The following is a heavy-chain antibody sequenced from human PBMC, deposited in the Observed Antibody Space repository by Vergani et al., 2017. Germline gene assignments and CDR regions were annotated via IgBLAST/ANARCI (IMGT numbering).Heavy chain of an antibody. CDR1: GYTFSNYY. Sequence: QVQVVQSGAEVKKSGASVKVSCKTSGYTFSNYYMHWVRQAPGQGLEWMGWINPNSGGTNYAQKFQGRVTMTRDTSISTAYMELSRLRSDDTAVYYCARGYYGSGSPNSGDYWGQGTLVTVSS. D-gene: IGHD3-10*01. CDR3: ARGYYGSGSPNSGDY. J-gene: IGHJ4*02. CDR2: INPNSGGT. V-gene: IGHV1-2*02.